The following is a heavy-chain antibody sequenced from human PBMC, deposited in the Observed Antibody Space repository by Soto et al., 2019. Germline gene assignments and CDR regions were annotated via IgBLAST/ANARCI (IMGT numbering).Heavy chain of an antibody. V-gene: IGHV3-48*03. Sequence: DVRLVESGGGFIQPGGSLRLSCAASGFSFEEYEMNWVRQAPGQGLEWVSYINQYGKITYYADSVKGRFTVSRDDAKNSLFLQMDSLRAEDTALYYCARAARSDEGWDHWGQGILVTVSS. D-gene: IGHD1-26*01. CDR1: GFSFEEYE. CDR2: INQYGKIT. J-gene: IGHJ4*02. CDR3: ARAARSDEGWDH.